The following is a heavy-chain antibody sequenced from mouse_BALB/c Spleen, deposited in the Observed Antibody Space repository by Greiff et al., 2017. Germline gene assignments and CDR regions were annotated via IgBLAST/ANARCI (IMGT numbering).Heavy chain of an antibody. CDR1: GYAFSSYW. CDR3: AREPELLTTVVATGGAMDY. Sequence: VKLQESGAELVRPGSSVKISCKASGYAFSSYWMNWVKQRPGQGLEWIGRIYPGDGDTNYNGKFKGKATLTADKSSSTAYMQLSSLTSVDSAVYFCAREPELLTTVVATGGAMDYWGQGTSVTVSS. V-gene: IGHV1-80*01. J-gene: IGHJ4*01. D-gene: IGHD1-1*01. CDR2: IYPGDGDT.